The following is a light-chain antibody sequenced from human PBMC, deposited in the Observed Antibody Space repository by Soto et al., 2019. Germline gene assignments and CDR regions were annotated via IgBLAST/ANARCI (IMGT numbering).Light chain of an antibody. Sequence: EIVMTQSPATLSVSPGERATLSCTASHYVYSNVAWFQQRPGQAPRLLIYRASTSASGTPARFSGSGSGTEFTLTSTRLQYEDFALYYCQQYHNLWTFGQGTEVEIK. V-gene: IGKV3-15*01. CDR3: QQYHNLWT. J-gene: IGKJ1*01. CDR2: RAS. CDR1: HYVYSN.